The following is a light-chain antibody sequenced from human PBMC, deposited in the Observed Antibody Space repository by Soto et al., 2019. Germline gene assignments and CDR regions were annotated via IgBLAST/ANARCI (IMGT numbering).Light chain of an antibody. CDR1: QSISSW. J-gene: IGKJ1*01. Sequence: DIQMTQSPSTLSASVGDRVTITCRASQSISSWLAWYQQKPGKAPKLLIYKASSLESGVPSRFSGSGSGTEFTLTISSLQPDDFATYYCQKYNIAPSWTFGQGTKVDIK. CDR3: QKYNIAPSWT. CDR2: KAS. V-gene: IGKV1-5*03.